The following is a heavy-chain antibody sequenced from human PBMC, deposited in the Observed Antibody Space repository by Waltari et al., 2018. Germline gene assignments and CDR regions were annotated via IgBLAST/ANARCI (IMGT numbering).Heavy chain of an antibody. CDR2: IYYGGST. V-gene: IGHV4-30-4*01. D-gene: IGHD2-8*02. Sequence: QVQLQESGPGLVKPSQTLSPTCTVPGASISTSVYYWRLVRQSPGRGLAWNGYIYYGGSTFYNPSLKTRVSISVDTSNNQFSLKLSSVTAADTAIYYCARAKSYCTGGTCYISPSWFDPWGQGTLVTVSS. CDR1: GASISTSVYY. CDR3: ARAKSYCTGGTCYISPSWFDP. J-gene: IGHJ5*02.